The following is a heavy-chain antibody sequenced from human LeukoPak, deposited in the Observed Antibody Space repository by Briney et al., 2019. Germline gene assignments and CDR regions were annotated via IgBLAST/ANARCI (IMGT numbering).Heavy chain of an antibody. J-gene: IGHJ5*02. D-gene: IGHD3-3*01. CDR2: IYPGDSDT. CDR3: ARLQYDFHHNPSHNWFDP. Sequence: PGESLKISCKGSGYSFTNYWIGWVRQMPGKGLEWMGIIYPGDSDTRYSPSFQGQVTISADKSISTAYLQWSSLKASDTAMYYCARLQYDFHHNPSHNWFDPWGQGTLVTVSS. V-gene: IGHV5-51*01. CDR1: GYSFTNYW.